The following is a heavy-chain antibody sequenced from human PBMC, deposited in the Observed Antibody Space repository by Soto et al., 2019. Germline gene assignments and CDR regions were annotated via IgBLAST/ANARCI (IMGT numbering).Heavy chain of an antibody. CDR3: AKASLGGGYSSSWYEIYYYYMDV. CDR1: GFTFSSYA. Sequence: GGSLRLSCAASGFTFSSYAMSWVRQAPGKGLEWVSAISGSGGSTYYADSVKGRFTISRDNSKNTLYLEMTSLRAEDTAVYYCAKASLGGGYSSSWYEIYYYYMDVWGKGTTVTVSS. CDR2: ISGSGGST. V-gene: IGHV3-23*01. D-gene: IGHD6-13*01. J-gene: IGHJ6*03.